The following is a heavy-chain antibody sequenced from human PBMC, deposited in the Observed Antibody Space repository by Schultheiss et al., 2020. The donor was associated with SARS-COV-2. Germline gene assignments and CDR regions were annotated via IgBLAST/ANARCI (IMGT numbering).Heavy chain of an antibody. CDR3: ARWGGGSLGFDY. D-gene: IGHD3-16*01. CDR2: INPNSGGT. J-gene: IGHJ4*02. CDR1: GYTFTSYG. V-gene: IGHV1-18*01. Sequence: ASVKVSCKASGYTFTSYGISWVRQAPGQGLEWMGWINPNSGGTNYAQKFQGRVTMTRDTSTSTVYMELRSLRSDDTAVYYCARWGGGSLGFDYWGQGTLVTVSS.